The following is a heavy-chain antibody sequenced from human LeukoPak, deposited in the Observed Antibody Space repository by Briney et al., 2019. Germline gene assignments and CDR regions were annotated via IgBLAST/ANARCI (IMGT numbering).Heavy chain of an antibody. D-gene: IGHD3-22*01. CDR2: VNTVSSYI. CDR3: ARLRRNSDRSDFFYYYDH. CDR1: GFTFSDYS. Sequence: GGSLGLSCAASGFTFSDYSMNWVRQAPGKGLEWVASVNTVSSYIYYADSMRGRFTISRDNAKNSLFLQMNSLRAEDTAVYYCARLRRNSDRSDFFYYYDHWGQGTLVTVSS. J-gene: IGHJ4*02. V-gene: IGHV3-21*01.